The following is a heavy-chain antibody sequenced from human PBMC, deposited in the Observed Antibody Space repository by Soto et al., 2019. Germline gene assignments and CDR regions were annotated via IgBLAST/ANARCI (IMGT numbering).Heavy chain of an antibody. V-gene: IGHV1-18*01. CDR2: ISAYNGNT. CDR1: GYTFTSYG. D-gene: IGHD6-13*01. J-gene: IGHJ4*02. CDR3: ARVTPIAAAGTSNFDY. Sequence: ASVKVSCKASGYTFTSYGISWVRQAPGQGLEWMGWISAYNGNTNYAQKLQGRVTMTTDTSTSTAYMELRSLRSDDTAVYYCARVTPIAAAGTSNFDYWGQGTLVTVSS.